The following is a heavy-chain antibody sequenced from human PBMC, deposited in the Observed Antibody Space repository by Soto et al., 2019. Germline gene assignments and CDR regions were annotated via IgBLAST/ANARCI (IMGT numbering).Heavy chain of an antibody. CDR2: VNPSGGHT. CDR3: ARGGHVVVVTAALDF. CDR1: GDTFTDYY. D-gene: IGHD2-21*02. V-gene: IGHV1-46*01. Sequence: QVQLVQSGAEVKKPGASVKVSCKASGDTFTDYYIHWVRQAPGQGLEWMGTVNPSGGHTTYAQHFLGRMTMTRDTSTSALYMELTSLTSEDTAVYYCARGGHVVVVTAALDFWGQGTLVTVSS. J-gene: IGHJ4*02.